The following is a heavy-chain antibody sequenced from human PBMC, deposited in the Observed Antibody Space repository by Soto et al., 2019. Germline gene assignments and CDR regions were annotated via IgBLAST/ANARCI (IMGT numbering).Heavy chain of an antibody. CDR3: AKGDQYAYGFFDY. J-gene: IGHJ4*02. Sequence: EVQLLESGGGLVQPGGSLRLPCAASGFTFSSYAMSWVRQAPGKGLEWVSAISGSGAGTYYADSVKGRFTISRDNSKNKLYLQMTSLRAEDTAVSYCAKGDQYAYGFFDYWGQGTPVTVAS. D-gene: IGHD3-10*01. V-gene: IGHV3-23*01. CDR1: GFTFSSYA. CDR2: ISGSGAGT.